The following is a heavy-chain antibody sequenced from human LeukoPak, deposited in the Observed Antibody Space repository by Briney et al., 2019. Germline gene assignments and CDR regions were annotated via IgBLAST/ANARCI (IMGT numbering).Heavy chain of an antibody. V-gene: IGHV3-11*04. CDR3: ARVAPGHDIGRGYFDY. CDR1: GFTFSDYY. J-gene: IGHJ4*02. Sequence: SLRLSCAASGFTFSDYYMSWIRQAPGKGLEWVSYISTSGRTIYYADSVQGRFTLSRDNAKNSLYLQMSSLRAEDTTVYYCARVAPGHDIGRGYFDYWGQGTLVTVSS. D-gene: IGHD2-21*01. CDR2: ISTSGRTI.